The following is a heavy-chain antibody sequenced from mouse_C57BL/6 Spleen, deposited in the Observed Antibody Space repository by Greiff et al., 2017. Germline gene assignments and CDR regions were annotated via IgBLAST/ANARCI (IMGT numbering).Heavy chain of an antibody. D-gene: IGHD2-1*01. J-gene: IGHJ3*01. CDR3: AGYCNSFAY. Sequence: QVQLQQPGAELVRPGSSVKLSCKASGYTFTSYWMHWVKQRPIQGLEWIGNIDPSDSETHYNQKFKDKASLTVDKSSSTAYMQLSSLTSEASAVYYCAGYCNSFAYWGQGTLVTVSA. V-gene: IGHV1-52*01. CDR2: IDPSDSET. CDR1: GYTFTSYW.